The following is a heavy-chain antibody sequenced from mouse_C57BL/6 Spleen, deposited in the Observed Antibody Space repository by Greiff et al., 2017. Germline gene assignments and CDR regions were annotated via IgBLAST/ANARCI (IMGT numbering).Heavy chain of an antibody. Sequence: QVQLQQSGPELVKPGASVKISCKASGYAFSSSWMNWVKQRPGKGLEWIGRIYPGDGDTNYNGKFKGKATLTADKSSSTAYMQLSSLTSEDSAVYFCARSTPLDSSGYPFAYWGQGTLVTVSA. CDR1: GYAFSSSW. CDR2: IYPGDGDT. CDR3: ARSTPLDSSGYPFAY. D-gene: IGHD3-2*02. V-gene: IGHV1-82*01. J-gene: IGHJ3*01.